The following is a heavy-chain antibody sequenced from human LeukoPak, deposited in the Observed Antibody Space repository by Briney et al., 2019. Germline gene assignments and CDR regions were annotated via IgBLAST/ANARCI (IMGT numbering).Heavy chain of an antibody. D-gene: IGHD4-17*01. J-gene: IGHJ4*02. CDR2: INPSGGST. V-gene: IGHV1-46*01. CDR3: ARDWAVHGHSGEPFDY. Sequence: ASVKVSCKASGYTFTGYYMHWVRQAPGQGLEWMGIINPSGGSTSYAQKFQGRVTMTRDMSTSTVYMELSSLRSEDTAVYYCARDWAVHGHSGEPFDYWGQGTLVTVSS. CDR1: GYTFTGYY.